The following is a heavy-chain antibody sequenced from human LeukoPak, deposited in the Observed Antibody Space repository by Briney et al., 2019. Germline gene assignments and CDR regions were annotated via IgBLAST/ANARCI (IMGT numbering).Heavy chain of an antibody. V-gene: IGHV1-18*01. J-gene: IGHJ5*02. D-gene: IGHD1-26*01. CDR3: ARARSYGRGPNWFDP. Sequence: ASVKVSCKASGYTFTSYGISWVRQAPGQGLEWMGWISAYNGNTNYAQKLQGRVNMTTDTSTSTAYMELRSLRSDDTAVYYCARARSYGRGPNWFDPWGQGTLVTVSS. CDR2: ISAYNGNT. CDR1: GYTFTSYG.